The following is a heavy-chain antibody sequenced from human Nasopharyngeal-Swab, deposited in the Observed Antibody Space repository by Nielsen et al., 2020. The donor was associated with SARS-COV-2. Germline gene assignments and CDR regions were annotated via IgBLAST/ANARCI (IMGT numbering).Heavy chain of an antibody. CDR2: ISGDGGST. D-gene: IGHD6-19*01. CDR3: AKAPEQWLAFDY. J-gene: IGHJ4*02. Sequence: GESLKISCAASGFTFDDYAMHWVRQAPGKGLEWVSLISGDGGSTYYADSVKGRFTISRDNSKNTLYLKMNSLRTEDNALYYCAKAPEQWLAFDYWGQGTLVTVSS. CDR1: GFTFDDYA. V-gene: IGHV3-43*02.